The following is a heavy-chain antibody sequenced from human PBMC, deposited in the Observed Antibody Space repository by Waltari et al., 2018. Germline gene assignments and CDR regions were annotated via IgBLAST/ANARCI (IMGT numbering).Heavy chain of an antibody. V-gene: IGHV1-2*06. CDR3: AIVSPRDGFDI. J-gene: IGHJ3*02. CDR1: GYTFTEYY. D-gene: IGHD6-6*01. CDR2: NNPNNGGT. Sequence: QVHLVQSGAEVKKPGASVKVSCRASGYTFTEYYMHWVRQAPGQGLEWMGRNNPNNGGTNYTQMFRGRVTMTRDTSSSTAYLDLTSLRSDDTAVYYCAIVSPRDGFDIWGQGTMVTVSS.